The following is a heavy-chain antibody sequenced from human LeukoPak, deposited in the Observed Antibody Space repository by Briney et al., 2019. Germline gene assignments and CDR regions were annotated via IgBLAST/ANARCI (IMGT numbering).Heavy chain of an antibody. CDR2: ISSSGSTI. Sequence: GGSLRLSCAASGFTFSSYEMNWVRQAPGKGLEWVSYISSSGSTIYYADSVKGRFTISRDNAKNSLYLQMNSLRAEDTAVYYCANGLYGSGSTDYWGQGTLVTVSS. CDR1: GFTFSSYE. CDR3: ANGLYGSGSTDY. J-gene: IGHJ4*02. D-gene: IGHD3-10*01. V-gene: IGHV3-48*03.